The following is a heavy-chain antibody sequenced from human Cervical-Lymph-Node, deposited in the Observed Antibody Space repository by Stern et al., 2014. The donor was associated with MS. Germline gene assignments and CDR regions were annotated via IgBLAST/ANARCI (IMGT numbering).Heavy chain of an antibody. J-gene: IGHJ4*02. D-gene: IGHD3-9*01. CDR3: ARVNILTGYYVFDF. CDR2: LSYDGDNK. V-gene: IGHV3-30-3*01. CDR1: ESDFSNFA. Sequence: VQLVESGGGVVQPGKSLKLSCGASESDFSNFAMHWLRQAPGKELEWVAFLSYDGDNKYYRDSVKVRFTISRDNSQSTLFLHMNSLRVEDTAVYYCARVNILTGYYVFDFWGQGALVTVSS.